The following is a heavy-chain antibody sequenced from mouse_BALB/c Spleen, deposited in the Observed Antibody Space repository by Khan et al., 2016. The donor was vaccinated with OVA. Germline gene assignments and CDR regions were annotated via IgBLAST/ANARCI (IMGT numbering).Heavy chain of an antibody. CDR1: GYTFTKNG. Sequence: QIQLVQSGPALKKPGETVKISCKASGYTFTKNGVNWVNQAPGKGLKWMGWINTYTGEATYVDDFKGRFAFSLGTSASTAYLQINNLKNEDTATYCCARVGYSGTMDYWGQGTSRTVSS. V-gene: IGHV9-3-1*01. CDR2: INTYTGEA. CDR3: ARVGYSGTMDY. D-gene: IGHD2-14*01. J-gene: IGHJ4*01.